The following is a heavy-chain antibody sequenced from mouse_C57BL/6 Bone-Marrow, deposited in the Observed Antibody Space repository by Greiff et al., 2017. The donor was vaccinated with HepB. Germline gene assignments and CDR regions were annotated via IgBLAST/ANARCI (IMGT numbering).Heavy chain of an antibody. Sequence: VKLMESGAELVRPGTSVKMSCKASGYTFTNYWIGWAKQRPGHGLEWIGDIYPGGGYTNYNEKFKGKATLTADKSSSTAYMQFSSLTSEDSAIYYCAQLRPYFDYWGQGTTLTVSS. CDR3: AQLRPYFDY. CDR1: GYTFTNYW. CDR2: IYPGGGYT. V-gene: IGHV1-63*01. J-gene: IGHJ2*01. D-gene: IGHD3-2*02.